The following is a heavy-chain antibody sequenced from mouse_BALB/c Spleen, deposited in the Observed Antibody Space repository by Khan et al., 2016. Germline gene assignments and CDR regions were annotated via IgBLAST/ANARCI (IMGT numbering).Heavy chain of an antibody. CDR1: GYSITSGYS. CDR3: AGVTAGDYFDY. J-gene: IGHJ2*01. CDR2: IHYSGST. V-gene: IGHV3-1*02. Sequence: EVQLQESGPDLVKPSQSLSLTCTVTGYSITSGYSWHWIRQFPGNKLEWMSYIHYSGSTNYNPSLKSRISLTRDTSKKQFILKLNSVTTEDTATYYCAGVTAGDYFDYWCEGTTLTVSS. D-gene: IGHD1-2*01.